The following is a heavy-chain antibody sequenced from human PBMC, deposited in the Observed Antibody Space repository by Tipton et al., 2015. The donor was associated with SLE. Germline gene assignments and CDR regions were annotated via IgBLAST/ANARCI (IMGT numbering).Heavy chain of an antibody. Sequence: TLSLTCTVSGGSISSYYWSWIRQPAGKGLEWIVYIYYSGSTNYNPSLKSRVTISVDTSKNQFSLKLSSVTAADTAVYYCARDLTGANWFDPWGQGTLVTVSP. J-gene: IGHJ5*02. CDR1: GGSISSYY. V-gene: IGHV4-59*01. CDR3: ARDLTGANWFDP. CDR2: IYYSGST. D-gene: IGHD1-14*01.